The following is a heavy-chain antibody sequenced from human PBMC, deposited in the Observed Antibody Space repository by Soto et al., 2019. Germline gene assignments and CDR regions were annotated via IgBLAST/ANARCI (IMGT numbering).Heavy chain of an antibody. D-gene: IGHD3-3*01. V-gene: IGHV4-34*01. J-gene: IGHJ5*02. CDR2: INHSGST. CDR3: ARGNYDFWSGYFDRNPNWFDP. CDR1: GGSFSGYY. Sequence: SETLSLTCAVYGGSFSGYYWSWIRQPPGKGLEWIGEINHSGSTNYNPSLKSRVTISVDTSKNQFSLKLSSVTAADTAVYYCARGNYDFWSGYFDRNPNWFDPWGQGTRVTVSS.